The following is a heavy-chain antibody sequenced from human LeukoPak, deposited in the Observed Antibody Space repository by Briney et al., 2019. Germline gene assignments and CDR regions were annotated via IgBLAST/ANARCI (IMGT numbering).Heavy chain of an antibody. CDR1: GYTFTNYG. J-gene: IGHJ4*02. CDR2: FSGYNGNT. V-gene: IGHV1-18*01. CDR3: ARTTHYVDIAATIPYGIYYFDY. D-gene: IGHD5-12*01. Sequence: ASVKVSCKASGYTFTNYGLSWVRQAPGQGLEWMGWFSGYNGNTKYVQKLQGKVTMTRDTSTTTAYMELRSLRSDDTAVYYCARTTHYVDIAATIPYGIYYFDYWGQGTLVTVSS.